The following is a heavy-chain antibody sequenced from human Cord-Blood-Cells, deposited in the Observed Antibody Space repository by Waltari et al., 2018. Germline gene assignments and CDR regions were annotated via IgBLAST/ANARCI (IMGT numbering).Heavy chain of an antibody. CDR1: SFSGYY. V-gene: IGHV4-34*01. CDR2: INHSGST. Sequence: SFSGYYWSWLRQPPGKGLEWIGEINHSGSTNYNPSLKSRVTISVDTSKNQFSLKLSSVTAADTAVYYCARGLQLLWFGEFDYWGQGTLVTVSS. CDR3: ARGLQLLWFGEFDY. D-gene: IGHD3-10*01. J-gene: IGHJ4*02.